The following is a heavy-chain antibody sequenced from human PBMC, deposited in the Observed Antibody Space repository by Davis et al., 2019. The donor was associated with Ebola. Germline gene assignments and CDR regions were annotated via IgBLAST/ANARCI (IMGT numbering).Heavy chain of an antibody. J-gene: IGHJ6*02. CDR1: GFAFRVYW. CDR2: SHPEGVTI. V-gene: IGHV3-74*01. D-gene: IGHD3-10*01. Sequence: PGGFLRLSCAASGFAFRVYWMHWIRETPEGLLWVADSHPEGVTIRYADSVRGRFTISRDNVNSILYLQMNSLRPEDSAIYYCARSNYYNGQDLWGQGTRVTVSS. CDR3: ARSNYYNGQDL.